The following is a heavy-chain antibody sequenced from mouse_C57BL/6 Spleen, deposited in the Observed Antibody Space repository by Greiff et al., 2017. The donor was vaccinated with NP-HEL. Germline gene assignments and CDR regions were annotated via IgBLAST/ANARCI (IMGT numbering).Heavy chain of an antibody. CDR2: IRNKANGYTT. CDR3: ARYDYGSSYDAMDY. D-gene: IGHD1-1*01. V-gene: IGHV7-3*01. CDR1: GFTFTDYY. J-gene: IGHJ4*01. Sequence: EVHLVESGGGLVQPGGSLSLSCAASGFTFTDYYMSWVRQPPGKALEWLGFIRNKANGYTTEYSASLKGRFTISRDNSQSILYLQMNALRAEDSATYYCARYDYGSSYDAMDYWGQGTSVTVSS.